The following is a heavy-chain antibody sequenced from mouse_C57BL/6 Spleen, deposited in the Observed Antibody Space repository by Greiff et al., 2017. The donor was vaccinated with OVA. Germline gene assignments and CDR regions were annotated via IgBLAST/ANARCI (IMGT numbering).Heavy chain of an antibody. J-gene: IGHJ4*01. CDR2: IWGDGST. CDR3: ASFTTVVATRAMDY. D-gene: IGHD1-1*01. V-gene: IGHV2-3*01. Sequence: VKLEESGPGLVAPSQSLSITCTVSGFSLTSYGVSWVRQPPGKGLEWLGVIWGDGSTNYHSALISRLSISKDNSKSQVFLKLNSLQTDDTATYYCASFTTVVATRAMDYWGQGTSVTVSS. CDR1: GFSLTSYG.